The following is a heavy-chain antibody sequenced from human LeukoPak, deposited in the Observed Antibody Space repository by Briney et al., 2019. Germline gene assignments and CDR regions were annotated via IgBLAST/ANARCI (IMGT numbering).Heavy chain of an antibody. V-gene: IGHV1-2*02. CDR2: INPNSGGT. J-gene: IGHJ6*03. D-gene: IGHD3-16*01. CDR3: ARDDYKTLYYYYYMDV. CDR1: GYTFTGYY. Sequence: ASVKVSCKASGYTFTGYYIHWVRQAPGQGLEWMGWINPNSGGTTYAQKFQGRVTMTRDTSITTAYMELSRLRSDDTAVYYCARDDYKTLYYYYYMDVRGKGTTVIVSS.